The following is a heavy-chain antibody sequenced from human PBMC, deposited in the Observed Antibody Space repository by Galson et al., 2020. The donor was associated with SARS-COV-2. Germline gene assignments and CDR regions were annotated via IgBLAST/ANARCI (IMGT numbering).Heavy chain of an antibody. CDR1: GGSFGGDH. CDR3: ARVRVDTGIPREFDI. Sequence: SQTLSLTCAVYGGSFGGDHWTWIRQPPGKGLEWIGEINYSGKTNYNPSLKSRVTISVDTSMNQFSLKLISLTAADTAVYYCARVRVDTGIPREFDIWGQGTMVTVSS. CDR2: INYSGKT. D-gene: IGHD5-18*01. V-gene: IGHV4-34*01. J-gene: IGHJ3*02.